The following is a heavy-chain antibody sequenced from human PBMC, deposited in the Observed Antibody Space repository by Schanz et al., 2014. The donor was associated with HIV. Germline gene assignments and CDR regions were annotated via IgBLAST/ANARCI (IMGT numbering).Heavy chain of an antibody. V-gene: IGHV3-7*04. CDR3: VRGVGV. CDR2: LKQDGSDK. J-gene: IGHJ4*02. D-gene: IGHD1-26*01. CDR1: GFTFSSYW. Sequence: EVQLLESGGDLVQPGGSLRLSCAASGFTFSSYWMNWVRQAPGKGLEWVANLKQDGSDKSYVDSVKGRFTISRDNAKNSLYLQMSSLRAEDTAMYYCVRGVGVWGQGTLVTVSS.